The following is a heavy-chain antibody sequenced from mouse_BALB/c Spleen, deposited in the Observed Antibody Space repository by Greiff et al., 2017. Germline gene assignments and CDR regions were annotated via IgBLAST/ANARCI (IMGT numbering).Heavy chain of an antibody. CDR1: GFTFSSYA. J-gene: IGHJ2*01. CDR2: ISSGGSYT. D-gene: IGHD1-3*01. V-gene: IGHV5-9-4*01. Sequence: EVKLVESGGGLVKPGGSLKLSCAASGFTFSSYAMSWVRQSPEKRLEWVAEISSGGSYTYYPDTVTGRFTISRDNAKNTLYLEMSSLRSEDTAMYYCARGLNYFDYWGQGTTLTVSS. CDR3: ARGLNYFDY.